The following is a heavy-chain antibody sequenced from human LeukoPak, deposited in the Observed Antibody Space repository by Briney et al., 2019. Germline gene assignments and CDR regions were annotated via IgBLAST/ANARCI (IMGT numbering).Heavy chain of an antibody. V-gene: IGHV3-13*04. J-gene: IGHJ3*02. CDR2: IGTAGDT. CDR1: GFTFSSYD. CDR3: ARLREAAFDI. D-gene: IGHD1-26*01. Sequence: PGGSLRLSCAASGFTFSSYDFRWVRQPIGKGLEWVSAIGTAGDTYYPGSVKGRFTMSRENAKNSLYLQMNSLRAGDTAVYYCARLREAAFDIWGRGTMVTVSS.